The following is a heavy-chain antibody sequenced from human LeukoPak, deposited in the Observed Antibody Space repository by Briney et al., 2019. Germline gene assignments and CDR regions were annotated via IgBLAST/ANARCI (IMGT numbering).Heavy chain of an antibody. CDR1: GGSFSGYY. J-gene: IGHJ6*02. CDR3: ARGNSGSYPFQFTRLYYYYGMDV. V-gene: IGHV4-34*01. D-gene: IGHD3-10*01. Sequence: PSETLSLTCAVYGGSFSGYYWSWIRQPPGKGLEWIGEINHSGSTNYNPSLKSRVTISVDTSKNQFSLKLSSVTAADTAVYYCARGNSGSYPFQFTRLYYYYGMDVWGQGTTVTVSS. CDR2: INHSGST.